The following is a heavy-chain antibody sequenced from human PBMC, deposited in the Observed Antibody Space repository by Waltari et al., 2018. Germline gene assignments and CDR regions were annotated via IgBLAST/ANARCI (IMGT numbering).Heavy chain of an antibody. J-gene: IGHJ4*02. Sequence: QVQLQESGPGLVKPSETLSLTCTVSGGSISSHYWSWIRQPPGKGLEWIGYIYYSGSTNYNPSLKSRVTISVDTSKNQFSLKLSSVTAADTAVYYCARLAPEWGQGTLVTVSS. D-gene: IGHD5-12*01. CDR2: IYYSGST. CDR3: ARLAPE. CDR1: GGSISSHY. V-gene: IGHV4-59*11.